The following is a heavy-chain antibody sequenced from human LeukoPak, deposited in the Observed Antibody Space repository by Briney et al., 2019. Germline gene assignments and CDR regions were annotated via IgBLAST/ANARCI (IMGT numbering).Heavy chain of an antibody. CDR1: GFTFSSYS. V-gene: IGHV3-21*04. CDR2: ISSSSSYI. Sequence: GGSLRLSCAASGFTFSSYSMNWVRQAPGKGLEWVSSISSSSSYIYYADSVKGRFTISRDNAKNSLYLQMNSLRMEDTAFYYCIKDVTPGGLDYWGQGTLVTVSS. CDR3: IKDVTPGGLDY. D-gene: IGHD2-15*01. J-gene: IGHJ4*02.